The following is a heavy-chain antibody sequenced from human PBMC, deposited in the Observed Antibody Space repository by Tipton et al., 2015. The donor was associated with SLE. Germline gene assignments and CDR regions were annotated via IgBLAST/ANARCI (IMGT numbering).Heavy chain of an antibody. CDR2: IYYSGST. CDR3: ARGGGRVQGDPYYFDY. J-gene: IGHJ4*02. D-gene: IGHD3-10*01. CDR1: GDSISSNYW. Sequence: GLVKPSETLSLTCTVSGDSISSNYWWGWIRQPLGKGLEWIGYIYYSGSTNYNPSLKSRVTISVDTSKNQFSLKLSSVTAADTAVYYCARGGGRVQGDPYYFDYWGQGTLVTVSS. V-gene: IGHV4-28*03.